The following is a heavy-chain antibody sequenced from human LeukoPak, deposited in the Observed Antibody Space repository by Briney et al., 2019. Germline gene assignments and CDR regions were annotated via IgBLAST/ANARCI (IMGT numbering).Heavy chain of an antibody. CDR3: ARAPSEIGGYYPEYFRH. Sequence: VGSLRLSCAASGFTFSTYWMHWVRQAPGKGLVWVSRVKSDGGTNYADSVKGRFTISRDNAKKTVSLQMNSLRPEDTGVYYCARAPSEIGGYYPEYFRHWGQGTLVTVSS. V-gene: IGHV3-74*01. CDR2: VKSDGGT. D-gene: IGHD3-22*01. CDR1: GFTFSTYW. J-gene: IGHJ1*01.